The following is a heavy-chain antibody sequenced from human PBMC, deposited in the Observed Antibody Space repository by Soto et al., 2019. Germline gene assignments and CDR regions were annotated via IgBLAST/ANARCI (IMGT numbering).Heavy chain of an antibody. Sequence: SVKVSCKSSGGTFSSYAISWVRPAPGQGLEWMGGIIPIFGTANYAQKFQGRVTITADESTSTAYMELSSLRSEDTAVYYCARVGTYYYDSSGYLYWFDPWGQGTLV. CDR3: ARVGTYYYDSSGYLYWFDP. CDR1: GGTFSSYA. V-gene: IGHV1-69*13. J-gene: IGHJ5*02. CDR2: IIPIFGTA. D-gene: IGHD3-22*01.